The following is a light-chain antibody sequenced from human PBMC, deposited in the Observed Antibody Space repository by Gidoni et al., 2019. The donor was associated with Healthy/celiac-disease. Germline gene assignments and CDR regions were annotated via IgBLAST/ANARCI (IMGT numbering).Light chain of an antibody. Sequence: EIVLPQSPGTLSLSPGERATLSCRASQSVSSSYLAWYQQKPGQAPRLLIYGASSRATGIPDRFSGSGSGTDFTLTISRLEPEDFAVYYCQQYGSSPNTFXXXTKLEIK. CDR2: GAS. CDR3: QQYGSSPNT. CDR1: QSVSSSY. J-gene: IGKJ2*01. V-gene: IGKV3-20*01.